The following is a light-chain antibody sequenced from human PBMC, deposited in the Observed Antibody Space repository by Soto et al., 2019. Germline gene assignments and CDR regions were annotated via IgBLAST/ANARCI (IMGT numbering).Light chain of an antibody. CDR2: EGT. V-gene: IGLV2-23*01. Sequence: QSALTQPASVSGSPGQSITITCTGTSRDVGGYNLVSWYQQNAGKAPKLMIYEGTKRPSGVSNRLSGSKSGNTASLTISGLQAEDEADYYCCSYAGSSTYVFGTGTKLTVL. CDR3: CSYAGSSTYV. J-gene: IGLJ1*01. CDR1: SRDVGGYNL.